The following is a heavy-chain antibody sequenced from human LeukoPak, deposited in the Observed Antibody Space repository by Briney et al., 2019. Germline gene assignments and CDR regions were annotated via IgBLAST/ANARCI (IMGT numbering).Heavy chain of an antibody. CDR2: INWNGGST. J-gene: IGHJ5*02. V-gene: IGHV3-20*04. Sequence: GGSLTLSCAASGFTFDDYGMSWVRQAPGKGLEWVSGINWNGGSTGYADSVKGRFTISRDNAKNSLYLQMNTLRAEDTALYYCARDLRYCSGGSCSWGQGTLVTVSS. CDR1: GFTFDDYG. CDR3: ARDLRYCSGGSCS. D-gene: IGHD2-15*01.